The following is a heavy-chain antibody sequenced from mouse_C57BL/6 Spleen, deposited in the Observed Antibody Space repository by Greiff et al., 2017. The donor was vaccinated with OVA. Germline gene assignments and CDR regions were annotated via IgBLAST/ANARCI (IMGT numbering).Heavy chain of an antibody. CDR1: GYTFTSYC. Sequence: QVQLQQPGAELVKPGASVKVSCKASGYTFTSYCMHWVKQRPGQGLEWIGRFHPSDGDTNYNQKFKGKATLTVDTSSSTAYLQLSSLTSEDSAVYCWTMGGNYYGTVYFDYWGKGTTLTVSA. V-gene: IGHV1-74*01. CDR3: TMGGNYYGTVYFDY. J-gene: IGHJ2*01. D-gene: IGHD1-1*01. CDR2: FHPSDGDT.